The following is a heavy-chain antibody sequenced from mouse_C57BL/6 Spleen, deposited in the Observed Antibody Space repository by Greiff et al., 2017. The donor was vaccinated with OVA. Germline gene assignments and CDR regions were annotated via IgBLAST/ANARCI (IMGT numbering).Heavy chain of an antibody. J-gene: IGHJ3*01. CDR3: ARRGDSSGSLAY. Sequence: QVQLKESGAELVKPGASVKFSCKASGYAFSSYWMNWVKQRPGKGLEWIGQIYPGDGDTNYNGKFKGKATLTADKSSSTAYMQLSSLTSEDSAVYFCARRGDSSGSLAYWGQGTLVTVSA. D-gene: IGHD3-2*02. CDR1: GYAFSSYW. V-gene: IGHV1-80*01. CDR2: IYPGDGDT.